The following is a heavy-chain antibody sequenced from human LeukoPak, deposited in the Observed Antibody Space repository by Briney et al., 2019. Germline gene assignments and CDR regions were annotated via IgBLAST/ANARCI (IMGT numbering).Heavy chain of an antibody. D-gene: IGHD3-3*01. Sequence: PGGSLRLSCAASGFTFSSYWMSWVRQAPGKGLEWVANIKQDGSEKYYVDSVKGRFTISRDNAKNSLYLQMNSLRAEDTAVYYCARDAPNTIFRVVTLLYYYYGMDVWGQGTTVTVSS. CDR2: IKQDGSEK. J-gene: IGHJ6*02. CDR3: ARDAPNTIFRVVTLLYYYYGMDV. CDR1: GFTFSSYW. V-gene: IGHV3-7*05.